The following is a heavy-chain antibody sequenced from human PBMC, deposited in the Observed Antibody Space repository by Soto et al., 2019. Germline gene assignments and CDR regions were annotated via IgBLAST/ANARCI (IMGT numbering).Heavy chain of an antibody. J-gene: IGHJ4*02. CDR1: GFTFSSYA. CDR3: MNSSAAIRYFACLTHLSDFDS. CDR2: ISSNGGST. D-gene: IGHD3-9*01. V-gene: IGHV3-64D*06. Sequence: GGSLRLSCSASGFTFSSYAMHWVRQAPGKGLDDFAAISSNGGSTYYADSVKGRFTISRDNSKNTRYLQMSSLRAEDTAVYYCMNSSAAIRYFACLTHLSDFDSWGQGPLVTVSS.